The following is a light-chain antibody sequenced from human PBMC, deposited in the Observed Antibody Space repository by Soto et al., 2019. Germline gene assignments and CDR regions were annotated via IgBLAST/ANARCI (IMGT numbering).Light chain of an antibody. CDR2: EVS. Sequence: QSALTQPASVSGSPGQSITISCTGTSSDVGGYNYVSWYQQHPGKAPKLMIYEVSNRPSGVSNRFSGSKSGNTASLTISGLQAEDEADHYCSSYTSSSTLVVFGGGTKLPVL. CDR1: SSDVGGYNY. CDR3: SSYTSSSTLVV. V-gene: IGLV2-14*01. J-gene: IGLJ2*01.